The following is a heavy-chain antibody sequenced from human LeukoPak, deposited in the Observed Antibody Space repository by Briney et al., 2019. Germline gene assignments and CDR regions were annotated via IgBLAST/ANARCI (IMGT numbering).Heavy chain of an antibody. CDR1: GGSISSSSYY. J-gene: IGHJ3*01. Sequence: PSETLSLTCTVSGGSISSSSYYWGWIRQPPGKGLEWIGSIYYSGSTYYSPSLKSRVTISVAVSKNQYSLRLTSVTAADMAVYYCARKGFVESTGWRGAFDVWGQGTMVTVSS. CDR3: ARKGFVESTGWRGAFDV. CDR2: IYYSGST. D-gene: IGHD2-8*02. V-gene: IGHV4-39*01.